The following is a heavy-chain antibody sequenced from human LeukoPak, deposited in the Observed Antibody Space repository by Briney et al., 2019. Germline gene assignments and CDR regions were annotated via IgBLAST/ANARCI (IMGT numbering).Heavy chain of an antibody. D-gene: IGHD3-10*01. CDR1: GFTFSNAW. CDR2: IKSKTDGGTT. V-gene: IGHV3-15*01. Sequence: GGSLRLSCAASGFTFSNAWMSWVRQAPGKGLEWVGRIKSKTDGGTTDYAAPVKGRFTISRDDSKNTLYLQMNSLKTEDTAVYYCTVLLWFGGPPDLDYWGQGTLVTVSS. J-gene: IGHJ4*02. CDR3: TVLLWFGGPPDLDY.